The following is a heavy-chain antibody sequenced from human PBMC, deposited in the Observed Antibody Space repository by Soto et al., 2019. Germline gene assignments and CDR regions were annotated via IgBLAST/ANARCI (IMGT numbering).Heavy chain of an antibody. V-gene: IGHV3-21*01. CDR3: ARDLESTVTTYYFDY. Sequence: GGSLRLSCADSGFTFSSYSMNWVRQAPGKGLEWVSSISSSSSYIYYADSVKGRFTISRDNAKNSLYLQMNSLRAEDTAVYYCARDLESTVTTYYFDYWGQGTLVTVSS. CDR2: ISSSSSYI. J-gene: IGHJ4*02. CDR1: GFTFSSYS. D-gene: IGHD4-17*01.